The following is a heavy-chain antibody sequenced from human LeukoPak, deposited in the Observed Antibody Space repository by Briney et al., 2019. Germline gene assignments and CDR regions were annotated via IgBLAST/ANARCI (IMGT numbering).Heavy chain of an antibody. CDR1: GFTFSSYE. J-gene: IGHJ3*02. CDR2: ISSSGSTI. V-gene: IGHV3-48*03. CDR3: AREKRGYDSSGYYYGVRYGIPNAFDI. Sequence: SGGSLRLSCAASGFTFSSYEMNWVRQAPGKGLEWVPYISSSGSTIYYADSVKGRFTISRDNAKNSLYLQMNSLRAEDTAVYYCAREKRGYDSSGYYYGVRYGIPNAFDIWGQGTMVTVSS. D-gene: IGHD3-22*01.